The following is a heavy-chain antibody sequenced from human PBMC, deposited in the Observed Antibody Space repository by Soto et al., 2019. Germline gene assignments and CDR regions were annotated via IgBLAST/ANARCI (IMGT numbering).Heavy chain of an antibody. Sequence: AAGKVSCKASGYTFTSYGISWVRQAPGQGLEWMGWISAYNGNTNYAQKLQGRVTMTTDTSTSTAYMELRSLRSDDTAVYYCARDRDFSEYSGSWPEAFDIRGQGTMVTVSS. J-gene: IGHJ3*02. V-gene: IGHV1-18*01. D-gene: IGHD6-13*01. CDR2: ISAYNGNT. CDR3: ARDRDFSEYSGSWPEAFDI. CDR1: GYTFTSYG.